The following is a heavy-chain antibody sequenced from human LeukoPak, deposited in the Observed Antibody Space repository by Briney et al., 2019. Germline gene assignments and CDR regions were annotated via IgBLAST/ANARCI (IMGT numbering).Heavy chain of an antibody. Sequence: CXASGFTFSSYEMNWVRQAPGKGLEGVSYISSSGSTIYYADSVKGRFTISRDNAKNALYLQMNRRKAEDAAVYYCAELGITMIGGVWGKGTTVTISS. V-gene: IGHV3-48*03. CDR3: AELGITMIGGV. J-gene: IGHJ6*04. CDR2: ISSSGSTI. CDR1: GFTFSSYE. D-gene: IGHD3-10*02.